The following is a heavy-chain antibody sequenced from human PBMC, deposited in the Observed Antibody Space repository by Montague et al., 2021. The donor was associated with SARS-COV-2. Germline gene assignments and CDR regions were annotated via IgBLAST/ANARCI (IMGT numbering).Heavy chain of an antibody. CDR2: IDTAGHT. V-gene: IGHV3-13*04. J-gene: IGHJ6*02. D-gene: IGHD3-16*01. CDR3: ARETTVQYYYAMDV. Sequence: SLRLSCAASGFSFSNYDTYWVRQATGNGLEWVSGIDTAGHTYYPGSVKGRLTISRENANNSLYLQMNSLRDGDTAVYYCARETTVQYYYAMDVWGQGTTVTVSS. CDR1: GFSFSNYD.